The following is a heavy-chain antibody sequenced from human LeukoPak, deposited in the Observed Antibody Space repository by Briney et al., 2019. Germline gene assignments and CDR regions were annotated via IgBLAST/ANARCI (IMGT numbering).Heavy chain of an antibody. CDR2: VSGSGAST. V-gene: IGHV3-23*01. Sequence: PGGSLRLSCTASGATASGVTFSSYAMSWVRQAPGKGLEWVSAVSGSGASTYYSDSVKGRFTISRDNSKNTVYLQMNSLRVEDSALYFCAKASLIFEPLAGYSTWFAPGGKGTRVTVSS. D-gene: IGHD3-9*01. CDR1: GVTFSSYA. J-gene: IGHJ5*02. CDR3: AKASLIFEPLAGYSTWFAP.